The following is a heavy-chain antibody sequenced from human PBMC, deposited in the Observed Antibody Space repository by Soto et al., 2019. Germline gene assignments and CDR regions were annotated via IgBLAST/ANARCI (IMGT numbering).Heavy chain of an antibody. V-gene: IGHV4-39*01. CDR3: ARHNRSYRFYYMDV. CDR1: GGSISSSSYY. D-gene: IGHD3-16*02. J-gene: IGHJ6*03. Sequence: PSETLSLTCTVSGGSISSSSYYWGWIRQPPGKGLEWIGSIYYSGSTYYNPSLKSRVTISVDTSKNQFSLKLSSVTAADTAAYYCARHNRSYRFYYMDVWGKGTTVTVSS. CDR2: IYYSGST.